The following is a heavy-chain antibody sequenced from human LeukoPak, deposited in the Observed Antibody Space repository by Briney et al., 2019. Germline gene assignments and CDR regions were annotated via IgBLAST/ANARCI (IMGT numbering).Heavy chain of an antibody. Sequence: ASVKVSCKTSWDDFTRYDITWVRLAPGQGLEWMGWITTYNGSPKYAQKFAGRVTMTRDTSTTTGYMELKSLTYDDTAVYFCARRGAVGDAFDLGGQGTLVTVSS. CDR1: WDDFTRYD. CDR3: ARRGAVGDAFDL. D-gene: IGHD1-26*01. V-gene: IGHV1-18*01. CDR2: ITTYNGSP. J-gene: IGHJ3*01.